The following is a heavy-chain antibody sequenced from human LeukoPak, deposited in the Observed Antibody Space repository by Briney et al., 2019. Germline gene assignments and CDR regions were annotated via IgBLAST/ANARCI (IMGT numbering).Heavy chain of an antibody. CDR3: AKRSGYTTGWFFDF. V-gene: IGHV3-7*03. J-gene: IGHJ4*02. Sequence: PGGSLRLSCAASGFTFSSYWMSWVRQAPGKGLVWVANIKQDGSEKYYVDSVKGRFTISRDNAKNSLYLQMNSLRAEDTAVFYCAKRSGYTTGWFFDFWGQGTLVTVSS. D-gene: IGHD6-19*01. CDR2: IKQDGSEK. CDR1: GFTFSSYW.